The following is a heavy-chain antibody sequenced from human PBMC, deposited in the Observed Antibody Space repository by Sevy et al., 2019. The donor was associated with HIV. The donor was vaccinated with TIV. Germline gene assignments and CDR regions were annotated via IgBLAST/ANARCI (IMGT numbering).Heavy chain of an antibody. CDR1: GGSISSYY. CDR3: ARVSPAAAKYYFDY. J-gene: IGHJ4*02. CDR2: IYYSGST. V-gene: IGHV4-59*01. D-gene: IGHD6-13*01. Sequence: SETLSLTCTVSGGSISSYYWSWIRQPPGKGLEWIGYIYYSGSTNYNPSLKSRVTISVDTSKNQFSLKLSSVTAADTAVYYCARVSPAAAKYYFDYWGQGTLVTVSS.